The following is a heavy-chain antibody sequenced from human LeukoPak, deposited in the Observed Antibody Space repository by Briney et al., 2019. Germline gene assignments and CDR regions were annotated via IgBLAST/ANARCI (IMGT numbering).Heavy chain of an antibody. CDR3: ARDAGYYDSSGFDAFDI. J-gene: IGHJ3*02. Sequence: SETLSLTCTVSGGSISSYYWSWIRQPPGKGLEWIGYIYYSGSTNYNPSLKSRVTISVDTSKDQFSLKLSSVTAADTAVYYCARDAGYYDSSGFDAFDIWGQGTMVTVSS. D-gene: IGHD3-22*01. CDR2: IYYSGST. V-gene: IGHV4-59*01. CDR1: GGSISSYY.